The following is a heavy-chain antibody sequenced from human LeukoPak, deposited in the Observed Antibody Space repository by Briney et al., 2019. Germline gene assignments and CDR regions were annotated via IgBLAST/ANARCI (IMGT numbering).Heavy chain of an antibody. CDR3: ARGRPAVVVPATISHFDY. CDR2: IYYSGST. Sequence: SETLSLTCTVSGGSISSGGYYWSWIRQHPGKGLEWIGYIYYSGSTYYNPSLKSRVTISVDRSKNQFSLKLSSVTAADTAVYYCARGRPAVVVPATISHFDYWGQGTLVTVSS. CDR1: GGSISSGGYY. J-gene: IGHJ4*02. D-gene: IGHD2-2*01. V-gene: IGHV4-31*03.